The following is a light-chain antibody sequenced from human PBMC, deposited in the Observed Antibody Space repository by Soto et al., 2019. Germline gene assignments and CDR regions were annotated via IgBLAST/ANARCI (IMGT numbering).Light chain of an antibody. CDR2: MAS. J-gene: IGKJ1*01. CDR1: QSISSW. Sequence: DIQMTQSPSTLSASVGDRVTITCRASQSISSWLAWYQQKPGKAPKLLIYMASSLESGVPSRFSGSGSGTEFTLTISSLKPDDFATYYCQQYNSYRRTFGQGTKVEIK. CDR3: QQYNSYRRT. V-gene: IGKV1-5*03.